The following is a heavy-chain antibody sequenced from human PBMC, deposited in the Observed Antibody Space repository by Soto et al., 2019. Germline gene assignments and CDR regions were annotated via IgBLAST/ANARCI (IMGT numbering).Heavy chain of an antibody. CDR3: ARPELERGSWDY. J-gene: IGHJ4*02. CDR1: GYTFTSYY. CDR2: INPSGGST. D-gene: IGHD1-1*01. Sequence: QVQLVQSGAEVKKPGASVKVSCKASGYTFTSYYMHWVRQAPGQGLEWMGIINPSGGSTSYAQKFQGRVTMTRDTSTSTGYMELSSLRSEDTAVYYCARPELERGSWDYWGQGTLVTVSS. V-gene: IGHV1-46*01.